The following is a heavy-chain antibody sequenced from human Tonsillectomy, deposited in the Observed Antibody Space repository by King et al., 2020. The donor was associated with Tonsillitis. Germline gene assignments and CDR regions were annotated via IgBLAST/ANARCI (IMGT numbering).Heavy chain of an antibody. Sequence: QLVQSGGGLVQPGGSLRLSCAASGFTVSNIYMGWVRQAPGKGLEWVSVIYSGGTTYYADSVKGRFTISRHNSKNTLYLLMNSLRAEDTAVYYCARNYYYDRRGYYPDAFDIWGQGTMVTVSS. J-gene: IGHJ3*02. D-gene: IGHD3-22*01. V-gene: IGHV3-53*04. CDR2: IYSGGTT. CDR3: ARNYYYDRRGYYPDAFDI. CDR1: GFTVSNIY.